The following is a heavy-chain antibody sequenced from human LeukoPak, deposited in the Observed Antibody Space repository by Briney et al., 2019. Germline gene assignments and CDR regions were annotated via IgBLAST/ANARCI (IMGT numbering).Heavy chain of an antibody. J-gene: IGHJ6*02. CDR3: ARDTARTYCGGDCYATYYYYYYGMDV. V-gene: IGHV3-7*01. D-gene: IGHD2-21*02. CDR1: VYTFHIYC. Sequence: PGVSLSLSCAVSVYTFHIYCKSWVREAPGKGRECVTNIKQEWCEKQCRDSVKGRFTISRDNAKNSLYLQMNSLRAEDTAVYYCARDTARTYCGGDCYATYYYYYYGMDVWGQGTTVTVSS. CDR2: IKQEWCEK.